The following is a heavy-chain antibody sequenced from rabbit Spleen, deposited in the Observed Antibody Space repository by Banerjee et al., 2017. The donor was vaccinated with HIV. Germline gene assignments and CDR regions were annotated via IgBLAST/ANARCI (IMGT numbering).Heavy chain of an antibody. Sequence: QEQLVESGGGLVKPGTSLTLTCTASGFSFSSSYDICWVRQAPGKGLEWIGWMYTGNGKNYYASWAKGRFTISKTSSTAVTLQMTSLTAADTATYFCARDSGTYDYIDVYFNLWGPGTLVTVS. CDR1: GFSFSSSYD. V-gene: IGHV1S45*01. J-gene: IGHJ4*01. CDR2: MYTGNGKN. CDR3: ARDSGTYDYIDVYFNL. D-gene: IGHD6-1*01.